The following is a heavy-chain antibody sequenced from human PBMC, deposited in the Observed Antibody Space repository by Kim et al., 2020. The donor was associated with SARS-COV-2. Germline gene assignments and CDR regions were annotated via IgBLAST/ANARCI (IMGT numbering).Heavy chain of an antibody. D-gene: IGHD2-15*01. CDR2: IWYDGSNK. CDR1: GFTFSSYG. CDR3: AREPGAPGKTYCSGGSCYYYYYGMDV. V-gene: IGHV3-33*01. J-gene: IGHJ6*02. Sequence: GGSLRLSCAASGFTFSSYGMHWVRQAPGKGLEWAAVIWYDGSNKYYADSVKGRFTISRDNSKNTLYLQMNSLRAEDTAVYYCAREPGAPGKTYCSGGSCYYYYYGMDVWGQGTTVTVSS.